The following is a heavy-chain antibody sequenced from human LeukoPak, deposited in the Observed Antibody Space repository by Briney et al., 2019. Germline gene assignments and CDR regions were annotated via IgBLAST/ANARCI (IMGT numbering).Heavy chain of an antibody. CDR2: INPNSGGT. CDR1: GYTFTGYY. Sequence: ASVTVSCKASGYTFTGYYMHWVRQAPGQGLEWMGWINPNSGGTNYAQKSQGRVTMTRDTSISTAYMELSRLRSDDTAVYYCARDRDGSYSEYYFDYWGQGTLVTVSS. CDR3: ARDRDGSYSEYYFDY. D-gene: IGHD1-26*01. V-gene: IGHV1-2*02. J-gene: IGHJ4*02.